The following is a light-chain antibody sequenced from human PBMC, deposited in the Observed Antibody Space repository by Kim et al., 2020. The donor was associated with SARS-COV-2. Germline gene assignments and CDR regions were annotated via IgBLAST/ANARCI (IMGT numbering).Light chain of an antibody. J-gene: IGKJ2*01. Sequence: EIVLTQSPATLSLSPGERATLSCRASQSVSSYLAWYQQKPGQAPRLLIYDASNRATGIPARFSGSGSGTDFTLTISSQEPEDFAVYYCQQRSNWPPTFGQGTKLEI. CDR3: QQRSNWPPT. CDR2: DAS. CDR1: QSVSSY. V-gene: IGKV3-11*01.